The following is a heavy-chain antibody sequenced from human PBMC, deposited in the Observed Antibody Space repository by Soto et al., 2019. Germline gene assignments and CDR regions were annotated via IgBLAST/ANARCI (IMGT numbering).Heavy chain of an antibody. V-gene: IGHV3-23*01. D-gene: IGHD3-10*01. CDR1: GFTFSSYA. Sequence: PGGSLRLSCAASGFTFSSYAMSWVRQAPGKGLEWVSAISGSGGSTYYADSVKGRFTISRDNSKNTLYLQMNSLRAKDTAVYYCAKGCPLHGTYYYGSGSCPFDYWGQGTLVTVSS. J-gene: IGHJ4*02. CDR3: AKGCPLHGTYYYGSGSCPFDY. CDR2: ISGSGGST.